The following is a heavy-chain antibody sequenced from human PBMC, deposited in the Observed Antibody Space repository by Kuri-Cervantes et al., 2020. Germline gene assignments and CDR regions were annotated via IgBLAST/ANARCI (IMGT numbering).Heavy chain of an antibody. Sequence: GESLKISCAASGFTFSSYSMNWVRQAPGKGLEWVSYISSSSSTIYYADSVKGRFTISRDNAKNPLYLQMNSLRDEDTAVYYCARGIVSGSYGEFDPWGQGTLVTVSS. V-gene: IGHV3-48*02. J-gene: IGHJ5*02. D-gene: IGHD1-26*01. CDR1: GFTFSSYS. CDR2: ISSSSSTI. CDR3: ARGIVSGSYGEFDP.